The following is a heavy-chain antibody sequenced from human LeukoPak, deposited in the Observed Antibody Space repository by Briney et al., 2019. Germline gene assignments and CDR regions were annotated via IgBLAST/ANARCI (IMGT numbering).Heavy chain of an antibody. J-gene: IGHJ4*02. Sequence: SETLSLTCTVSGGSISSYYWSWIRQPPGKGLEWIGYIYYSGSTNYNPSLKSRVTISVDTSKNQFSLKLSSVTAADTAVYYCASYQYYDILTGYYTHWGQGTLVTVSS. V-gene: IGHV4-59*08. CDR3: ASYQYYDILTGYYTH. CDR1: GGSISSYY. D-gene: IGHD3-9*01. CDR2: IYYSGST.